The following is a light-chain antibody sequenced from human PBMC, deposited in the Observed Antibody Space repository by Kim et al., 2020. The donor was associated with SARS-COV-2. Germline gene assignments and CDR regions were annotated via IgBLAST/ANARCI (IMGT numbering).Light chain of an antibody. CDR2: GAS. CDR3: QQYGSSPLT. V-gene: IGKV3-20*01. CDR1: QSVSSSY. J-gene: IGKJ1*01. Sequence: SAGERASLSCRASQSVSSSYLAWYQQKPGQAPRLLIYGASSRATGIPDRFSGSGSGTDFTLTISRLDPEDFAVYYCQQYGSSPLTFGQGTKVEIK.